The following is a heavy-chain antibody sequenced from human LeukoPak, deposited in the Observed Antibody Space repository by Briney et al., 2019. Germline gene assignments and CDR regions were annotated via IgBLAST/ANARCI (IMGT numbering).Heavy chain of an antibody. V-gene: IGHV3-23*01. CDR1: GFTFSSYA. D-gene: IGHD3-22*01. CDR3: AKEGYYYDSSGYYYFDY. Sequence: SGGSLRLSCAASGFTFSSYAMSWVRQAPGKGLEWVSAISGSGGSTYYADSVKGRFTISRDNSKNTLYLQMNSLRAEDTAVYYCAKEGYYYDSSGYYYFDYWGQGTLVTVSS. CDR2: ISGSGGST. J-gene: IGHJ4*02.